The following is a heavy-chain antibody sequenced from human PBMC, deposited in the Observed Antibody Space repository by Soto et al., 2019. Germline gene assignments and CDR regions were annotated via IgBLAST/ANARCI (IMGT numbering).Heavy chain of an antibody. Sequence: ASVKVSCKASGYTFTSYYMHWVRQAPGQGLEWMGIINPSGGSTSYAQKFQGRVTMTRDTSTGTVYMELSSLRSEDTAVYYCARAGEVVVPAASDAFDIWGQGTMVTVSS. V-gene: IGHV1-46*03. CDR2: INPSGGST. CDR3: ARAGEVVVPAASDAFDI. D-gene: IGHD2-2*01. J-gene: IGHJ3*02. CDR1: GYTFTSYY.